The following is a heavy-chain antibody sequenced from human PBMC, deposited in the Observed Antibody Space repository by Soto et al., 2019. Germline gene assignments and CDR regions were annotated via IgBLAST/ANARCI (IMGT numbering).Heavy chain of an antibody. D-gene: IGHD3-10*01. Sequence: PSETLSLTCAVSGGSISSGGYSWSWIRQPPGKGLEWIGYIYHSGSTYYNPSLKSRVTISVDRSKNQFSLKLSSVTAADTAVYYCARSYGSGSHGEWFDPWGQGTLVTVSS. CDR3: ARSYGSGSHGEWFDP. CDR2: IYHSGST. CDR1: GGSISSGGYS. J-gene: IGHJ5*02. V-gene: IGHV4-30-2*01.